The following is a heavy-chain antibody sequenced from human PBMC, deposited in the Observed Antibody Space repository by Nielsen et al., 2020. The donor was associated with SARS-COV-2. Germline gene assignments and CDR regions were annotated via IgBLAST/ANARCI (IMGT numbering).Heavy chain of an antibody. V-gene: IGHV3-33*01. J-gene: IGHJ4*02. CDR1: GFAFSSYG. Sequence: GESLKISCAASGFAFSSYGMHWVRQAPGKGLEWVAVISADGTDKGYADSVKGRFTISRDNSKNTLSLQMNVLRAEDAAVYFCARGSWDDWGQGTLVTVSS. CDR3: ARGSWDD. CDR2: ISADGTDK. D-gene: IGHD6-19*01.